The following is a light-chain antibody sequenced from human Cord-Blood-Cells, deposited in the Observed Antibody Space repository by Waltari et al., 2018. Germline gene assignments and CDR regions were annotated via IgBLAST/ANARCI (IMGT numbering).Light chain of an antibody. V-gene: IGKV1-39*01. CDR2: AAS. Sequence: DIRLTQSPSSLSASVGDIVTSTCRPGPSISSYLNWYQQKPGTAPKHVIYAASSLQSGVSSRFSGSRSGKEFTLSISRLQPGDFAAYYCRQSYSTPLPFDGGPKVET. CDR1: PSISSY. J-gene: IGKJ4*01. CDR3: RQSYSTPLP.